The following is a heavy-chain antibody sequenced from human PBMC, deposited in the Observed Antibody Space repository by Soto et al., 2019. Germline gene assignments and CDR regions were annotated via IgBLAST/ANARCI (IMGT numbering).Heavy chain of an antibody. CDR1: GYTFTNYA. J-gene: IGHJ4*01. CDR3: ARTLSDAADFDS. V-gene: IGHV1-3*04. D-gene: IGHD2-15*01. CDR2: INTGSGGT. Sequence: QVQLVQSGAEVKKPGASVKVSCKVSGYTFTNYAMHWVRQAPGQRLEWMGWINTGSGGTKYSEEFLGRVSISRDTSASTAYMYLGSLRSDATAVYFCARTLSDAADFDSCGQGTLVTVSS.